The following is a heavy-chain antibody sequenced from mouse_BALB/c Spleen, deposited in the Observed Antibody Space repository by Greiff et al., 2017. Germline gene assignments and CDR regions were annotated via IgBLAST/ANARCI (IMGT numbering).Heavy chain of an antibody. CDR2: INPSNGRT. J-gene: IGHJ4*01. CDR3: FMDY. V-gene: IGHV1S81*02. CDR1: GYTFTSYW. Sequence: QVQLQQSGAELVKPGASVKLSCKASGYTFTSYWMHWVKQRPGQGLEWIGEINPSNGRTNYNEKFKSKATLTVDKSSSTAYMQLSSLTSEDSAVYYCFMDYWGQGTSVTVSS.